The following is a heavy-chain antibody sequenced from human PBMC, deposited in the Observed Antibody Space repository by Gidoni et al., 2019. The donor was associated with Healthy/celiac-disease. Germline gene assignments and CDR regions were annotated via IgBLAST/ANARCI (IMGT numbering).Heavy chain of an antibody. V-gene: IGHV3-33*01. CDR1: GFTFSSYG. Sequence: QVQLVESGGGVVQPGRSLSLSCAASGFTFSSYGMHWVRQAPGKGLEGVAVIWYDGSNKYYADSVKGRFTISRDNSKNTLYLQMNSLRAEDTAVYYCARAVAAAGNYYYYYMDVWGKGTTVTVSS. CDR2: IWYDGSNK. CDR3: ARAVAAAGNYYYYYMDV. D-gene: IGHD6-13*01. J-gene: IGHJ6*03.